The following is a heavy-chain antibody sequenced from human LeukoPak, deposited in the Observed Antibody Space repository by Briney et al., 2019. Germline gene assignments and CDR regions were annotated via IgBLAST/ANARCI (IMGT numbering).Heavy chain of an antibody. CDR2: INADGSAE. D-gene: IGHD6-13*01. Sequence: PGGSLRLSCAASGFAFSTSWMTWIRQAPGKGLEWVTNINADGSAEHYVDSVKGRFTISRDNAKNSFYLQMNNRRAEDTAVYYCARDRPILSSSWEVYFDYWGQGTLVTVSS. CDR3: ARDRPILSSSWEVYFDY. CDR1: GFAFSTSW. J-gene: IGHJ4*02. V-gene: IGHV3-7*01.